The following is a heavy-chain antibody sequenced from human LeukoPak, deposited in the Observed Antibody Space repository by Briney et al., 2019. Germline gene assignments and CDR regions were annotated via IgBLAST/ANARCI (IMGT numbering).Heavy chain of an antibody. CDR3: AATSVGPTINDGFDI. J-gene: IGHJ3*02. Sequence: ASVKVSCKASGFTFTRSAVQWVRQARGQRLEWIGWIVVGRGNTNYAQEFQERVTISRDMSTGTAYMELGSLRSEDTAVYYCAATSVGPTINDGFDIWGQGTMVTVSS. CDR2: IVVGRGNT. CDR1: GFTFTRSA. V-gene: IGHV1-58*01. D-gene: IGHD1-26*01.